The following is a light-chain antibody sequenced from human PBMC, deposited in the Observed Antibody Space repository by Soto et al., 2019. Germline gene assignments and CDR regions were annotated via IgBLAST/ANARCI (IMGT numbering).Light chain of an antibody. J-gene: IGLJ2*01. V-gene: IGLV1-40*01. CDR1: SSNIGTGYD. CDR3: QSYDSSLSGPV. Sequence: QPVLTQPPSVSGAPGQRVTISCTGSSSNIGTGYDVHWYQQVPGTAPKLLIYGNNNRPSGVPDRVSGSKSGTSASLAITGLQAEDEADYYCQSYDSSLSGPVFGGGTKLTVL. CDR2: GNN.